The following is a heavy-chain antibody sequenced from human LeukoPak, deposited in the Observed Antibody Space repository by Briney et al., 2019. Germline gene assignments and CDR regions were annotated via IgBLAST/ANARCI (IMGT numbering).Heavy chain of an antibody. Sequence: SETLSLTCTVSGGSISSSSYYWGWIRQPPGKGLEWIGSIYYSGSTYYNPSLKSRVTISVDTSKNQFSLKLSSVTAADTAVYYCARVRGDGYKGYFQHWGQGTLVTVSS. V-gene: IGHV4-39*07. CDR2: IYYSGST. CDR3: ARVRGDGYKGYFQH. J-gene: IGHJ1*01. CDR1: GGSISSSSYY. D-gene: IGHD5-24*01.